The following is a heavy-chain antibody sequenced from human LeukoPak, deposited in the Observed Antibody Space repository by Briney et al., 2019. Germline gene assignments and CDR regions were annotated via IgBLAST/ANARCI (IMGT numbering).Heavy chain of an antibody. CDR2: ISGYNGNT. V-gene: IGHV1-18*01. CDR3: ERRPSEEFDFDC. Sequence: GASVKVSCKASGYIFSTYGISWVRQAPGQRLERMGCISGYNGNTNYAQTLQGRVTMTTDTSTSTAYMELRSLRSDDTAVYYCERRPSEEFDFDCWGQGTLVTVSS. CDR1: GYIFSTYG. J-gene: IGHJ4*02. D-gene: IGHD3-10*01.